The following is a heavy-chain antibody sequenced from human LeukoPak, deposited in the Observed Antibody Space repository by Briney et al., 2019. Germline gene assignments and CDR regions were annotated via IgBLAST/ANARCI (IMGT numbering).Heavy chain of an antibody. D-gene: IGHD4-17*01. J-gene: IGHJ4*02. CDR3: AKEIWPTVTTPGWTYFDY. CDR2: ISGSGGRT. CDR1: GFTFSSYA. Sequence: GGSLRLSCAAPGFTFSSYAMSWVRQAPGKGLEWVSVISGSGGRTYYADSVKGRFTISRDNSKNTLYLQMNSLRAEDTAVYYCAKEIWPTVTTPGWTYFDYWGQGALVTVSS. V-gene: IGHV3-23*01.